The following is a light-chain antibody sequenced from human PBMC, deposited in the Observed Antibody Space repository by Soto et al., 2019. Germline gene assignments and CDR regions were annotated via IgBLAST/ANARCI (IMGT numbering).Light chain of an antibody. CDR2: GNS. CDR3: QPYDSSLVYV. J-gene: IGLJ1*01. V-gene: IGLV1-40*01. Sequence: QSVLTQPPSVSGAPGQRVTISCTGSSSNIGAGYDVHWYQQLPGTAPKLLIYGNSNRPSGVPDRFSGSKSGTSASLAITGLQAEDEADYYCQPYDSSLVYVFGTGTKLTVL. CDR1: SSNIGAGYD.